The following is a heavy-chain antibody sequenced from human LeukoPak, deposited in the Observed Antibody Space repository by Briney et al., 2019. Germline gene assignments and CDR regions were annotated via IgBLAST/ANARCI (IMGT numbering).Heavy chain of an antibody. CDR1: GGTFSSYA. J-gene: IGHJ4*02. Sequence: ASVKVSCKASGGTFSSYAIGWVRQAPGQGLEWMGRIIPIFGTANYAQKFQGRVTITTDESTSTAYMELSSLRSEDTAVYYCAREVAAARFDYWGQGTLVTVSP. V-gene: IGHV1-69*05. CDR2: IIPIFGTA. CDR3: AREVAAARFDY. D-gene: IGHD6-13*01.